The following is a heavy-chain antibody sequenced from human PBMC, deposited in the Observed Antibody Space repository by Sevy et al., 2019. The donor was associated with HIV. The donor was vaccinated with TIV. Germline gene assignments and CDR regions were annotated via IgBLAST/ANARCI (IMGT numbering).Heavy chain of an antibody. V-gene: IGHV1-18*01. J-gene: IGHJ4*02. Sequence: ASVKVSCKASGYTFTSYGISWVRQAPGQGLEWMGWISAYNGNTNYAQKLQGRVTMTTDTSTGTAYMELRGLRSDDTAVYYCARVRYYDILTGYSALFDYWGQGTLVTVSS. CDR3: ARVRYYDILTGYSALFDY. CDR2: ISAYNGNT. CDR1: GYTFTSYG. D-gene: IGHD3-9*01.